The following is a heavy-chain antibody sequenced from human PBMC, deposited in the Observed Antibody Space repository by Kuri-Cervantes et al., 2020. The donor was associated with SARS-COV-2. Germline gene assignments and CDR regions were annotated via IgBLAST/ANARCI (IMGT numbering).Heavy chain of an antibody. J-gene: IGHJ4*02. Sequence: SETLSLTCTVSGGSISSAYYYWGWIRQPPGKGLEWIGSIYYSGDSDRNPALKSRVTISVDTSKNQFSLKLSSVTAADTAVYYCARVGRAGPFDYWGQGTLVTVSS. D-gene: IGHD6-13*01. CDR1: GGSISSAYYY. CDR2: IYYSGDS. V-gene: IGHV4-39*07. CDR3: ARVGRAGPFDY.